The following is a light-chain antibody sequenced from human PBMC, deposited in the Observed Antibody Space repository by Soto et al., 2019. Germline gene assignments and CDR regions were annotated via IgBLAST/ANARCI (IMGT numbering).Light chain of an antibody. CDR2: GAS. CDR3: QQYHTWPPPSES. CDR1: QTVAKN. J-gene: IGKJ3*01. Sequence: EIVMTQSPAILSVSPGERATLSCRASQTVAKNLAWYQQKPGQPPRLLIYGASTRATGVPARFSGSGSGTEFTLTISSLQSEDFAIYYCQQYHTWPPPSESVGPGTKVDIK. V-gene: IGKV3D-15*01.